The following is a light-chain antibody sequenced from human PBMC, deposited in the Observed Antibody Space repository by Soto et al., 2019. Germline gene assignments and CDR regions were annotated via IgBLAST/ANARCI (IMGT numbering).Light chain of an antibody. CDR2: GAS. V-gene: IGKV3-15*01. CDR3: QQYSNWPWT. Sequence: EIVMTQSPATLSVSPGEKATLSCRASQSVTSYLAWYQQTPGQAPRLLIQGASARATDVSARFRGSGSGTEFTLTISSLQSEDFAVYYCQQYSNWPWTFGQGTKVEI. CDR1: QSVTSY. J-gene: IGKJ1*01.